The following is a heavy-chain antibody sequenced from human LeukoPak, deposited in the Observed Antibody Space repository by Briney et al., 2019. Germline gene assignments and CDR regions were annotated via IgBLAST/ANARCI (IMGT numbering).Heavy chain of an antibody. CDR3: ARPKMGGDYSIAFDI. V-gene: IGHV3-30-3*01. J-gene: IGHJ3*02. CDR2: ISYDGSNK. Sequence: GGSLRLSCAASGFTFSSYAMHWVRQAPGKGLEWVAVISYDGSNKYYADSVKGRFTISRDNSENTLYLQMNSLRAEDTAVYYCARPKMGGDYSIAFDIWGQGTMVTVSS. D-gene: IGHD4-17*01. CDR1: GFTFSSYA.